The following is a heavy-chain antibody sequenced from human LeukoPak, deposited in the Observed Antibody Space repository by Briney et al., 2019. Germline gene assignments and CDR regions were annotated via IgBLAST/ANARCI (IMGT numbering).Heavy chain of an antibody. Sequence: GGSLRLSCAVSGISLSNYGMSWVREAPGKGLEWVAGISGSGGGTNYADSVKGRFTISRDNPKNTLYLQMNRLRAEDTAVYFCAKRGVVIRVILVGFHKEAYYFDSWGQGALVTVSS. D-gene: IGHD3-22*01. CDR1: GISLSNYG. CDR3: AKRGVVIRVILVGFHKEAYYFDS. V-gene: IGHV3-23*01. CDR2: ISGSGGGT. J-gene: IGHJ4*02.